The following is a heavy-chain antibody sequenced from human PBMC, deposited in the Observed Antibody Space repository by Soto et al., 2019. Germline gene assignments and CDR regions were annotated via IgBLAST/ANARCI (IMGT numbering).Heavy chain of an antibody. Sequence: PGGSLRLSCAASGFTFSSYWMSWVRQAPGKGLEWVANISHDGSKKYYVDSVKGRFTISRDNSKNTLYLQMNSLRAEDTAVYYCARGGRAGPGTYFDYWGQGTLVTVSS. CDR1: GFTFSSYW. D-gene: IGHD6-13*01. V-gene: IGHV3-30-3*01. J-gene: IGHJ4*02. CDR3: ARGGRAGPGTYFDY. CDR2: ISHDGSKK.